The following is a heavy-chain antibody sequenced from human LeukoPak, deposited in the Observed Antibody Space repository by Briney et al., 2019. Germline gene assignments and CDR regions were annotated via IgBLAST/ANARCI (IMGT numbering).Heavy chain of an antibody. D-gene: IGHD6-6*01. V-gene: IGHV4-59*01. J-gene: IGHJ4*02. Sequence: SETLSLTCTVSGGSISSYYWSWIRQPPGKGLEWIGYIYYSGSTNYNPSLKSRVTISVDMSKNQFSLKLSSVTAADTAVYYCARGEYSSSSFLFDYWCQGTLVTVSS. CDR3: ARGEYSSSSFLFDY. CDR2: IYYSGST. CDR1: GGSISSYY.